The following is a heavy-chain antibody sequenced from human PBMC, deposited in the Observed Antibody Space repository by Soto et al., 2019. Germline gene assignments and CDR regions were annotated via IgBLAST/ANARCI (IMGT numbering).Heavy chain of an antibody. CDR3: ASQRLGVFAAAHDY. CDR1: GSSIGSFY. Sequence: QVQLQESGPGVVKPSETLSLTCTVSGSSIGSFYWSWIRQPPGKGLEWIGYIYYNGMTYYKPSLKSRLTISVDTAKKQFSLNLDAVAAADTAVHFCASQRLGVFAAAHDYSGQGTPVSVSS. CDR2: IYYNGMT. J-gene: IGHJ4*02. D-gene: IGHD3-16*01. V-gene: IGHV4-59*01.